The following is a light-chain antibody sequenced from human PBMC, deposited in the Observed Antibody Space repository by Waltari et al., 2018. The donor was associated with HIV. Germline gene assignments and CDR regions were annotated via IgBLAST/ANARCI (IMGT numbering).Light chain of an antibody. CDR2: RSD. CDR3: ASWDDSLSGVV. CDR1: ASNVKTND. V-gene: IGLV1-47*01. Sequence: QSVLTQPPSSSGTPGQNVTISCSGGASNVKTNDVYWYQQVPGTAPQLLIYRSDQRPSGVPDRFSGSKSGTSASLAISGLRTDDEAHYYCASWDDSLSGVVFGGGTKLTIL. J-gene: IGLJ2*01.